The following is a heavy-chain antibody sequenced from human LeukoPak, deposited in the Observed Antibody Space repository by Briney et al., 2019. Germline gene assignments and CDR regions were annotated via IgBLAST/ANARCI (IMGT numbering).Heavy chain of an antibody. CDR3: ARHGVLLWFGESEWNGMDV. J-gene: IGHJ6*02. CDR2: ISSSSSTI. Sequence: GGSLRLSCAASGFTFSSYSMNWVRQAPGKGLEWVSYISSSSSTIYYADSVKGRFTISRDNAKNSLYLQMNSLRAEDTAVYYCARHGVLLWFGESEWNGMDVWGQGTTVTVSS. CDR1: GFTFSSYS. V-gene: IGHV3-48*04. D-gene: IGHD3-10*01.